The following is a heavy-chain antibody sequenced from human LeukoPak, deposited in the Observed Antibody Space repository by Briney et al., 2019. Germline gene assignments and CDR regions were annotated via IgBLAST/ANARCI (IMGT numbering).Heavy chain of an antibody. J-gene: IGHJ3*02. V-gene: IGHV3-74*01. Sequence: PGGSLRLSCAASGFTFSSYWMHWVRQAPGKGLVWVSRINTDGSSTSYADSVKGRFTISRDNAKNTLYLQMNSLRAEDTAVYYCARESPDWNYPTDDAFDIWGQGTMVTVSS. CDR1: GFTFSSYW. CDR2: INTDGSST. CDR3: ARESPDWNYPTDDAFDI. D-gene: IGHD1-7*01.